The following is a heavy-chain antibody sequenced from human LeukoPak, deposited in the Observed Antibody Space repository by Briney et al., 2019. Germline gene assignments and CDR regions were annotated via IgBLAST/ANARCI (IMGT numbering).Heavy chain of an antibody. CDR3: ARDAAGGSGCLLC. CDR1: GFTFSSYG. CDR2: IWYDGSNK. J-gene: IGHJ4*02. D-gene: IGHD3-10*01. Sequence: GGSLRLSCAASGFTFSSYGMHWVRQAPGKGLEWVAAIWYDGSNKYYADSVKGRFTISRDNSKNTLYLQMNSLRAEDTAVYYCARDAAGGSGCLLCWGQGTLVTVSS. V-gene: IGHV3-33*01.